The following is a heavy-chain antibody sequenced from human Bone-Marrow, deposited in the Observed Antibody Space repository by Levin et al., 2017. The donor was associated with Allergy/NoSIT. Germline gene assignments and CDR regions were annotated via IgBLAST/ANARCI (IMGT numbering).Heavy chain of an antibody. CDR2: IYPGDSDT. CDR1: GYSFTSYW. CDR3: ARRGTRILYWWSLPYFDY. J-gene: IGHJ4*02. V-gene: IGHV5-51*01. D-gene: IGHD2-8*02. Sequence: KVSCKGSGYSFTSYWIGWVRQMPGKGLEWVGIIYPGDSDTRYSPSFQGQVTISADKSISTAYLQWSSLKASDTAMYYCARRGTRILYWWSLPYFDYWGQGTLVTVSS.